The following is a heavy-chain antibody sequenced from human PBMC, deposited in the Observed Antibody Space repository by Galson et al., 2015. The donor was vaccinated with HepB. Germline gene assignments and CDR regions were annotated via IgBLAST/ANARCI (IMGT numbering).Heavy chain of an antibody. D-gene: IGHD4-17*01. V-gene: IGHV4-39*07. CDR3: ARDLVPYGATGYFQH. CDR2: IYYSGST. Sequence: ETLSLTCTVSGGSISSSSYYWGWIRQPPGRGLEWIGSIYYSGSTYYNPSLMSRVTMSVDTSKNQFSLNLGSVTAADTAVYYCARDLVPYGATGYFQHWGQGTLVTVSS. CDR1: GGSISSSSYY. J-gene: IGHJ1*01.